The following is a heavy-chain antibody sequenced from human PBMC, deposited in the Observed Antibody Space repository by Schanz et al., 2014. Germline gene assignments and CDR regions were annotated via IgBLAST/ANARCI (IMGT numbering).Heavy chain of an antibody. J-gene: IGHJ5*02. Sequence: QAQLMESGGGVVQPGTSLILSCSVSGFSLNTYGIHWFRQPAGKGLEWVAVIWYDENNKYYADSVKGRFTMSRDNSKNTLYLQMNSLRAEDTAVYYCARDLEGYDGGGGGFDPWGQGTQVTVSS. CDR1: GFSLNTYG. V-gene: IGHV3-33*01. CDR2: IWYDENNK. CDR3: ARDLEGYDGGGGGFDP. D-gene: IGHD2-21*01.